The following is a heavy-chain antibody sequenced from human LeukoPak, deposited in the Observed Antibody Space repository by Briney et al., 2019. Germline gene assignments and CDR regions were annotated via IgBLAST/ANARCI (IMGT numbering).Heavy chain of an antibody. V-gene: IGHV3-23*01. D-gene: IGHD3-22*01. CDR3: AKGLGTSGYHDY. CDR1: GFPFSNYA. CDR2: ISDSGDRT. J-gene: IGHJ4*02. Sequence: GGSLRLSCAASGFPFSNYAMTWVRQAPGKGLERVSGISDSGDRTYYADSVKDRFTISRDNSKNMLYLQMNSLRVEDTALCYCAKGLGTSGYHDYWGQGTLVTVSS.